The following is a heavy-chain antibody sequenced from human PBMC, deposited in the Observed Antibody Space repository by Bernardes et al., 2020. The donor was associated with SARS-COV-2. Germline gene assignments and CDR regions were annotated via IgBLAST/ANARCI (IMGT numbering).Heavy chain of an antibody. J-gene: IGHJ4*02. CDR3: ARGYAYGYRSLDY. CDR2: IYPGDSDV. CDR1: GYSFSNYW. Sequence: GESLKISCESSGYSFSNYWIAWVRQMPGKGLEWMGIIYPGDSDVRYNPPFQGQVTISADKSINTAYLHYNRLQASDTAMYYCARGYAYGYRSLDYWGQGTLVTVSS. D-gene: IGHD5-18*01. V-gene: IGHV5-51*01.